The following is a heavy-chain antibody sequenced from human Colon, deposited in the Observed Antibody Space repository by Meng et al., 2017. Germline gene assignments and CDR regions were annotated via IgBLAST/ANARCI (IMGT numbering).Heavy chain of an antibody. CDR3: AKLLTMKDH. V-gene: IGHV3-30*18. D-gene: IGHD2-15*01. Sequence: QVQLVESGGGVVQPGVSLRLSCAASGFNFNTYGMNWFRQAPGKGLEWVATISYDGFNKFYAESVKGRFTISRDNSKNSLYLQMDSLRPEDTAVYYCAKLLTMKDHWGQGTLVTVSS. J-gene: IGHJ4*02. CDR1: GFNFNTYG. CDR2: ISYDGFNK.